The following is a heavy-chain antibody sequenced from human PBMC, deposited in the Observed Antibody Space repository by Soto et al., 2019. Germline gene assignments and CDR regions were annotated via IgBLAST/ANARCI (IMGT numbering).Heavy chain of an antibody. Sequence: EVQLAESGGGMAQPGGSLRLSCAASGFTLSGYAMDWVRQAPGKGLGYVSGISSNGVGTYYANSVQGRFTMYRDNSKNSVYLQMGSLRPEDMAVYYCARRARPDFYYMDVWGKGTPVTVSS. CDR1: GFTLSGYA. D-gene: IGHD6-6*01. J-gene: IGHJ6*03. V-gene: IGHV3-64*01. CDR2: ISSNGVGT. CDR3: ARRARPDFYYMDV.